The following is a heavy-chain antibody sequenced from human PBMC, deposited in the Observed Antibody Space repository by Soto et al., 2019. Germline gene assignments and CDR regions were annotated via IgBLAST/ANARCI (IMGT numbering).Heavy chain of an antibody. D-gene: IGHD3-3*01. CDR3: ARQTDDFWSGYGKRPDPSSYYYMDV. Sequence: TETLSLTCTVSGGSISSYYWSWIRQPPGKGLEWIGYIYYSGSTNYNPSLKSRVTISVDTSKNQFSLKLSSVTAADTAVYYCARQTDDFWSGYGKRPDPSSYYYMDVWGKGTTVTVSS. V-gene: IGHV4-59*08. CDR2: IYYSGST. CDR1: GGSISSYY. J-gene: IGHJ6*03.